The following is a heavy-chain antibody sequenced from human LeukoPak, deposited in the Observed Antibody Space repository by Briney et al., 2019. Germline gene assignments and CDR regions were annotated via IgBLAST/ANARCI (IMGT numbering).Heavy chain of an antibody. V-gene: IGHV4-34*01. D-gene: IGHD3-10*01. CDR2: INHSGST. J-gene: IGHJ4*02. CDR3: ARAHYGSGSYYISY. Sequence: PSETLSLTRAVYGGSFSGYYWSWIRQPPGKGLEWIGEINHSGSTYYNPSLKSRVTISVDTSKNQFSLKLSSVTAADTAVYYCARAHYGSGSYYISYWGQGTLVTVSS. CDR1: GGSFSGYY.